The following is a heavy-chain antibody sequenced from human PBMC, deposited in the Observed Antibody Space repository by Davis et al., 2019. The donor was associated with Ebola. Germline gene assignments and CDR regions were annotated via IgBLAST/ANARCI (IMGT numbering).Heavy chain of an antibody. J-gene: IGHJ5*02. Sequence: SETLSLTCTVSGGSISSYYWSWIRQPPGKGLEWIGYIYYSGSTNYNPSLKSRVTISVDTSKNQFSLKLSSVTAADTAVYYCARDNVVVPAASGGFGVWLDPWGQGTLVTVSS. V-gene: IGHV4-59*12. CDR1: GGSISSYY. CDR2: IYYSGST. D-gene: IGHD2-2*01. CDR3: ARDNVVVPAASGGFGVWLDP.